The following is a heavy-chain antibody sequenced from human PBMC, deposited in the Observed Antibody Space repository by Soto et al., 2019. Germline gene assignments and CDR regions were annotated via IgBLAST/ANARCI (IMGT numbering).Heavy chain of an antibody. D-gene: IGHD3-16*01. CDR2: INHRGNT. V-gene: IGHV4-34*01. CDR1: GALFSHYQ. CDR3: ARIFNYDYWGDYAYYFDY. J-gene: IGHJ4*02. Sequence: QVQLQQWGAGLLKPSETLSLTCAFSGALFSHYQWAWIRQPPGKGLEWIGEINHRGNTNYNPSLKTRVTISVDAPANQFSLKLNSVTAADTAVYYCARIFNYDYWGDYAYYFDYWGQGTLVTVSS.